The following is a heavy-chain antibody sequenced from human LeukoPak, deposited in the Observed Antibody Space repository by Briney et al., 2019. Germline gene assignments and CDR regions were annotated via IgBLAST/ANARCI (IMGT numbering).Heavy chain of an antibody. CDR2: IYYSGST. CDR3: ARQDGDYHFDY. D-gene: IGHD4-17*01. J-gene: IGHJ4*02. CDR1: GGSISSSSYY. V-gene: IGHV4-39*01. Sequence: PSETLSHTCTVSGGSISSSSYYWGWIRQPPGKGLEWIGSIYYSGSTYYNPSLKSRVTISVDTSKNQFSLKLSSVTAADTAVYYCARQDGDYHFDYWGQGTLVTVSS.